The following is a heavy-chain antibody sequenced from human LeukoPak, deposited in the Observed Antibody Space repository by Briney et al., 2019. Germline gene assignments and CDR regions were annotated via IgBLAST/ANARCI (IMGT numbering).Heavy chain of an antibody. D-gene: IGHD1-26*01. CDR3: ARHRYSASYHDFDY. V-gene: IGHV4-59*08. CDR1: GGSISSYY. Sequence: SETLSLTCTVSGGSISSYYWSWIRQPPGKGLEWIGYIYYSGSTYYNPSLKSRVTVSMDTSQNQFSLKLISLTAADSAMYYCARHRYSASYHDFDYWGQGTLVSVSS. CDR2: IYYSGST. J-gene: IGHJ4*02.